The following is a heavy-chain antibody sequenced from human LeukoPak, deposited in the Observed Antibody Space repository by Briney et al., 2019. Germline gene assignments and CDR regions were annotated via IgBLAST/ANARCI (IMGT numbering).Heavy chain of an antibody. CDR2: IYYSGST. CDR3: ATYYYGSGPYYYYMDV. Sequence: SETLSLTCTVSGGSISSYYWSWIRQPPGKGLEWIGYIYYSGSTNYNPSLKSRVTISADTSKNQFSLKLSSVTAADTAVYYCATYYYGSGPYYYYMDVWGKGTTVTVSS. J-gene: IGHJ6*03. CDR1: GGSISSYY. D-gene: IGHD3-10*01. V-gene: IGHV4-59*01.